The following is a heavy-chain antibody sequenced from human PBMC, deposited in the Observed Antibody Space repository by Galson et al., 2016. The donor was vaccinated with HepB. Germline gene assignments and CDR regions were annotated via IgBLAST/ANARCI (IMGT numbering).Heavy chain of an antibody. CDR1: GFIFNNYE. Sequence: SLRLSCAASGFIFNNYEVNWVRRAPGRGLEWVSYISSSGSTIYYADSVKGRFTISRDNGKNSLYLQMNSLTAEDTAVYYCARGFRFGVLTGYYFDYWGQGTLVTVSS. CDR2: ISSSGSTI. CDR3: ARGFRFGVLTGYYFDY. J-gene: IGHJ4*02. D-gene: IGHD3-3*01. V-gene: IGHV3-48*03.